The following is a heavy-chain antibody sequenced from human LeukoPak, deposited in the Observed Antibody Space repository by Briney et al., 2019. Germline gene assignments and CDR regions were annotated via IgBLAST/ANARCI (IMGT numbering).Heavy chain of an antibody. V-gene: IGHV3-33*01. J-gene: IGHJ4*02. CDR2: IWYDGSNK. D-gene: IGHD2-2*03. CDR1: GFTFSNYG. CDR3: ARGTGYCSSTSCPRAYFDY. Sequence: GGSLRLSCAATGFTFSNYGMHWVRQAPGKGLEWVAVIWYDGSNKYYADSVKARFTISRDNSKNTLYLQMNSLRAEDTAVYYCARGTGYCSSTSCPRAYFDYWGQGTLVTVSS.